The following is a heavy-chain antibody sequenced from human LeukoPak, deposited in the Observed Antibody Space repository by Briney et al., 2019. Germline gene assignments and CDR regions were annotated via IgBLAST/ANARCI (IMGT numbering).Heavy chain of an antibody. CDR2: ISGSGNMI. J-gene: IGHJ4*02. Sequence: GSLRLSCGASGFSFSDYYMSWIRLAPGRGLEWPSYISGSGNMIYYADSVKGRFTVSRDNAKNSLYLQMNSLRIEDTAVYYCARFGDCSNAYCYLFSYWGQGTLVTVSS. V-gene: IGHV3-11*01. D-gene: IGHD2-15*01. CDR1: GFSFSDYY. CDR3: ARFGDCSNAYCYLFSY.